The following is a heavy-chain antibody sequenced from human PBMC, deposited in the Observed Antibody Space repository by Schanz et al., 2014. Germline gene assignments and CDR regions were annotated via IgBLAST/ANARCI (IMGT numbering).Heavy chain of an antibody. D-gene: IGHD2-2*01. CDR1: GFTFSSYS. J-gene: IGHJ6*03. CDR2: ISGGGGTT. Sequence: VQLVESGGGVVQPGRSLRLSCAASGFTFSSYSMNWVRQAPGKGLEWVSAISGGGGTTYYTDSVKGRFTISRDNSKNTLYLQMNSLRPEDTAVYYCARVKYCTITRCYRTETEGIYYMDVWGKGTTXTVSS. V-gene: IGHV3-23*04. CDR3: ARVKYCTITRCYRTETEGIYYMDV.